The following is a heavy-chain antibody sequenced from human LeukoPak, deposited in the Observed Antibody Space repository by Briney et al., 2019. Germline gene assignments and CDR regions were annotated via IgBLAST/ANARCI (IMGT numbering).Heavy chain of an antibody. CDR3: ARHGAFRFLEWLLSYNWFDP. J-gene: IGHJ5*02. D-gene: IGHD3-3*01. CDR2: VYTDGNI. CDR1: GGSISSYY. V-gene: IGHV4-4*07. Sequence: SETLSLTXTVSGGSISSYYWSWVRQPAGKGLECIGRVYTDGNINYNPSLKSRVTISVNTSKNQFSLKLSSVTAADTAVYYCARHGAFRFLEWLLSYNWFDPWGQGTLVTVSS.